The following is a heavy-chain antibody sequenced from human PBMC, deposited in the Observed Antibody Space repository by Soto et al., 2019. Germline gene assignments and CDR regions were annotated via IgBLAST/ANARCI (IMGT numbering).Heavy chain of an antibody. J-gene: IGHJ6*02. Sequence: GGSLRLSCAASGFTFRSYAMSWVRQAPGKGLEWVSAISGSGGSTYSADSVKGRFTISRDNSKNTLYLQMNSLRAEDTAVYYCAKAMGKKYYDFWSGPTSYYYYGMDVWGQGTTVTVSS. CDR2: ISGSGGST. D-gene: IGHD3-3*01. CDR1: GFTFRSYA. V-gene: IGHV3-23*01. CDR3: AKAMGKKYYDFWSGPTSYYYYGMDV.